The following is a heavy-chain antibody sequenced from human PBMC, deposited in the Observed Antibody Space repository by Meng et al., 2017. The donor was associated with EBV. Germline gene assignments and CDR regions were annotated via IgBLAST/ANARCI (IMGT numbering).Heavy chain of an antibody. CDR3: TRMSSPLDY. CDR1: GFTFSGSA. Sequence: EGKLVESGGGLGQPWGSLKLSCAASGFTFSGSAMHWVRQASGKGLEWVGRIRSKAKSYATAYAASVKGRFTISRDDSKNTAYLQMNSLKTEDTAVYYCTRMSSPLDYWGQGTLVTVSS. D-gene: IGHD2-2*01. CDR2: IRSKAKSYAT. V-gene: IGHV3-73*02. J-gene: IGHJ4*02.